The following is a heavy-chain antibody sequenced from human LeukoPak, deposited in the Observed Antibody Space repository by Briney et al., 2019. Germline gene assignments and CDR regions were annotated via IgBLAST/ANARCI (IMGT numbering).Heavy chain of an antibody. CDR1: GFTLSSYA. J-gene: IGHJ4*02. CDR2: INWSGDRT. V-gene: IGHV3-23*01. D-gene: IGHD4-17*01. Sequence: GGSLRLCCAASGFTLSSYARGWVRRAPGKGLELVSGINWSGDRTLYADAVKGRLSLSRDHSNNTLYLQMNSLRAEDTATYYCAKIRVAAKLTTEFDYWGQGTLVTVSS. CDR3: AKIRVAAKLTTEFDY.